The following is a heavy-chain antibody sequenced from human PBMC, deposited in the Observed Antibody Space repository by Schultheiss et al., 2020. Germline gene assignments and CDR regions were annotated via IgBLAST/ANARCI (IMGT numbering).Heavy chain of an antibody. CDR3: ARIGLGIAAAHLGY. V-gene: IGHV3-48*03. CDR2: ISSSGSTI. Sequence: GESLKISCAASGFTFSSYEMNWVRQAPGKGLEWVSYISSSGSTIYYADSVKGRFTISRDNAKNSLYLQMNSLRAEDTAVYYCARIGLGIAAAHLGYWGQGTLVTVS. J-gene: IGHJ4*02. CDR1: GFTFSSYE. D-gene: IGHD6-13*01.